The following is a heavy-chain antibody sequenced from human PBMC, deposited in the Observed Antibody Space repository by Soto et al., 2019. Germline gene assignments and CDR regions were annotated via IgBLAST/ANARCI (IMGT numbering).Heavy chain of an antibody. CDR2: IIPIFGTA. CDR3: ESDQRESGSYYQYFDL. V-gene: IGHV1-69*01. CDR1: GGTFSSYA. Sequence: QVQLVQSGAEVKKPGSSVKVSCKASGGTFSSYAISWERQAPGQGLEWMGGIIPIFGTANYAQKFQGRVTITGDESTSTAYMELSSLRSEDTAVYCCESDQRESGSYYQYFDLWGRGTLVTVSS. D-gene: IGHD1-26*01. J-gene: IGHJ2*01.